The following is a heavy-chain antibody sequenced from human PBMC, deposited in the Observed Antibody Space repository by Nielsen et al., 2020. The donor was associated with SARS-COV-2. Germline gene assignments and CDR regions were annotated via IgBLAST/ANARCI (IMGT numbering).Heavy chain of an antibody. Sequence: ASVKVSCKASDNTFTSITWVRQAPGQALEWMGRISANNGNVKYAQNLQGRVTMTTDTSTSTVYMELKRLRSDDTAVYYCAREGSGVVPGPLGIGMWYLYYYMDVWGKGTTVTVSS. D-gene: IGHD2-2*01. CDR1: DNTFTS. CDR2: ISANNGNV. CDR3: AREGSGVVPGPLGIGMWYLYYYMDV. V-gene: IGHV1-18*01. J-gene: IGHJ6*03.